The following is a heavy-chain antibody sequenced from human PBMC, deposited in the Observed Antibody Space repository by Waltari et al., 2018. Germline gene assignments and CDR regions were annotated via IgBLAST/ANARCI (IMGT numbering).Heavy chain of an antibody. V-gene: IGHV4-59*01. J-gene: IGHJ6*02. CDR1: SGSINSFY. D-gene: IGHD6-13*01. CDR3: ARLAGSSSSLRGLDV. CDR2: ISFSGST. Sequence: QVQLQESGPGLVKPSETLSLTCRVFSGSINSFYWSWIRQPPGKGLEWIGYISFSGSTNYNPSLKSRVAMSIDTSRNQFSLKLRSVTAADTAVYFCARLAGSSSSLRGLDVWGQGTTVTVSS.